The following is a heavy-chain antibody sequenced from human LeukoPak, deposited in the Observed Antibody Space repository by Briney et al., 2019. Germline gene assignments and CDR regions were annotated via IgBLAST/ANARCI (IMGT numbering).Heavy chain of an antibody. CDR2: IHHSGSS. CDR3: TRENGDYAYDH. D-gene: IGHD4-17*01. V-gene: IGHV4-59*02. Sequence: SETLSLTCTVSGGSVSFDYWSWIRQPPGKGLEWVGSIHHSGSSNYNSSLKSRVTVSLDASKNQFSLRLSSVTVADTAVYYCTRENGDYAYDHWGQGTLVTVSS. J-gene: IGHJ4*02. CDR1: GGSVSFDY.